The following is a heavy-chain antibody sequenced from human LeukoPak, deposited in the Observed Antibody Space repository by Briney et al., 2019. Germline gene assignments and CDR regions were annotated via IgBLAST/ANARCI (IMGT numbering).Heavy chain of an antibody. CDR2: ISYSGSP. J-gene: IGHJ4*02. D-gene: IGHD3-9*01. CDR3: ASSQPYYDILTGYSPSYYFDY. Sequence: PSETLSLTCAVYGGSFSGYYWSWIRQPPGKGLEWIGYISYSGSPYYNPSLKSRVTISVDTSKNQFSLKLSSVTAADTAVYYCASSQPYYDILTGYSPSYYFDYWGQGTLVTVSS. CDR1: GGSFSGYY. V-gene: IGHV4-34*09.